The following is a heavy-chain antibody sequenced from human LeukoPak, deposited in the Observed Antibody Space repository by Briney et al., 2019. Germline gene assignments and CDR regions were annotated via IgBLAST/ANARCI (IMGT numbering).Heavy chain of an antibody. CDR1: GGSISRYY. D-gene: IGHD3-10*01. CDR3: ARHYYGSGSYLIDY. Sequence: SETLSLTCTVSGGSISRYYWSWIRQPPGRGLEWIGYIYDSGRANYNPSLKSRVTMSVDTSKNQFSLKLSSVTAADMAVYYRARHYYGSGSYLIDYWGQGTLVTVSS. V-gene: IGHV4-59*08. CDR2: IYDSGRA. J-gene: IGHJ4*02.